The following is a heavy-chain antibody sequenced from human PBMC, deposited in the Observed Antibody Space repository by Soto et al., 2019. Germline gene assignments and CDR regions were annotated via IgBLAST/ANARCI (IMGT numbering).Heavy chain of an antibody. V-gene: IGHV3-7*05. CDR2: IKQDGSEK. Sequence: EVQLVESGGGLVQPGGSPRLSCAASGFTFSSYWMSWVRQAPGKGLEWVANIKQDGSEKYYVDSVKGRFTISRDNAKNSLYLQMNSLRAEDTAVYYCERVPAAIVYYYYGMDVWGQGTTVTVSS. J-gene: IGHJ6*02. D-gene: IGHD2-2*01. CDR3: ERVPAAIVYYYYGMDV. CDR1: GFTFSSYW.